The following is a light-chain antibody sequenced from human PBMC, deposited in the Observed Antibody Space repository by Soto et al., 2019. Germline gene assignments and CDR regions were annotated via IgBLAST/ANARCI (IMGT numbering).Light chain of an antibody. CDR1: QNISNY. CDR3: QQSFTTLPIT. V-gene: IGKV1-39*01. Sequence: DIGMTQSPSSVSASVGDRVTITCRASQNISNYLNWYQQKPGKAPKLLIYATSTLYSGVPSRFSGGGSETDFTLTISSLHIEDFAIYYCQQSFTTLPITFGQGTRLEI. J-gene: IGKJ5*01. CDR2: ATS.